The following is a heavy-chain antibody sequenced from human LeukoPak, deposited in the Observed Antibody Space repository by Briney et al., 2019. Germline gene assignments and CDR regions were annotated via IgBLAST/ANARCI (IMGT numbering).Heavy chain of an antibody. CDR2: ISSTGGTT. CDR3: AKNGDRGAYCTGGTCYPYFYYYMDV. J-gene: IGHJ6*03. V-gene: IGHV3-23*01. CDR1: GFTFSN. Sequence: GGSLRLSCAASGFTFSNMNWVRQAPGKGLEWVSSISSTGGTTYYADSVKGRFTISRDNSKNTLYLQMNSLRAEDTAIYYCAKNGDRGAYCTGGTCYPYFYYYMDVWGKGTTVTI. D-gene: IGHD2-15*01.